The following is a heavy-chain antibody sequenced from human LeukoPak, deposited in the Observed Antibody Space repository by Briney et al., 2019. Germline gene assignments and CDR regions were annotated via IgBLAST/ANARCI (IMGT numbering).Heavy chain of an antibody. D-gene: IGHD1-26*01. CDR3: DRSGGTYGWFDP. Sequence: GGSLRLSCAASGCSYREYYMHWIRQAPGKGLEWVSCISSGSSYTNYTDSVKGRFTISRDNAKRSLYLQMNSLTAEDTAVYYCDRSGGTYGWFDPWGQGTLVTVSS. CDR1: GCSYREYY. V-gene: IGHV3-11*03. CDR2: ISSGSSYT. J-gene: IGHJ5*02.